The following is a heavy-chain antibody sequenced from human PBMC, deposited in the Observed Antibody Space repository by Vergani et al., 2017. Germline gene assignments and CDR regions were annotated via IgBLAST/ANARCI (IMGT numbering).Heavy chain of an antibody. CDR2: IGSSGPYI. Sequence: EVQLVESGGGLVQPGGSLRLSCAASGFTFSSYWMHWVRQAPGKGLEWVAFIGSSGPYINYADSVKGRFIISRDNTNNSLFLQLRSLRAEDAAVYYCARDCTSGGCPDNYGMDVWGQGATVTVSS. CDR3: ARDCTSGGCPDNYGMDV. J-gene: IGHJ6*02. D-gene: IGHD2-8*01. V-gene: IGHV3-21*06. CDR1: GFTFSSYW.